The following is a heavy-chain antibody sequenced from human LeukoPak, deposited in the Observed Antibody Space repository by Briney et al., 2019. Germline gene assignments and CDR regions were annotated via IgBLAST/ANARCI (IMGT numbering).Heavy chain of an antibody. CDR2: IYYYGTT. CDR3: ARLRAISSGPDY. V-gene: IGHV4-30-4*01. Sequence: SETLSLTCTVSGGSISSGDYYWSWIRQPPGKGLEWIGYIYYYGTTDSNPSLKSRVTISLDTSKNQFSLKLSSVTAADTAVYYCARLRAISSGPDYWGQGTLVTVSS. J-gene: IGHJ4*02. D-gene: IGHD3-22*01. CDR1: GGSISSGDYY.